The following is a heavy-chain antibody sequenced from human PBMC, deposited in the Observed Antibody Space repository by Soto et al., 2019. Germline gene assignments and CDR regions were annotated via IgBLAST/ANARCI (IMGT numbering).Heavy chain of an antibody. CDR2: IYYSGST. J-gene: IGHJ3*02. CDR1: GGSISSYY. Sequence: SETLSLTCTVSGGSISSYYWSWIRQPPGKGLEWIGYIYYSGSTNCNPSLKSRVTISVDTSKNQFSLKLSSVTAADTAVYYCARWPVLLEAFDIWGQGTMVTVSS. CDR3: ARWPVLLEAFDI. V-gene: IGHV4-59*01. D-gene: IGHD1-1*01.